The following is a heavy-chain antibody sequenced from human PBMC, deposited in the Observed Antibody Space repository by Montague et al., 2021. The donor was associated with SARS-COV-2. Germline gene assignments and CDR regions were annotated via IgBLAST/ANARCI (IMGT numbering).Heavy chain of an antibody. D-gene: IGHD3-22*01. Sequence: SETRSFTCTVSGGSISSSSYYWGWIRQPPGKGLEWIGSIYYSGSTYYNPSLKSRVTISVDTSKNQFSLKLSSVTAADTAVYYCASPTYYYDSSGSDAFDIWGQGTMVTVSS. CDR1: GGSISSSSYY. CDR2: IYYSGST. V-gene: IGHV4-39*01. J-gene: IGHJ3*02. CDR3: ASPTYYYDSSGSDAFDI.